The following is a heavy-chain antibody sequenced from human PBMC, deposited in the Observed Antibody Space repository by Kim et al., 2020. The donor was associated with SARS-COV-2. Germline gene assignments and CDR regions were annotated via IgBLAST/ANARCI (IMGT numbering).Heavy chain of an antibody. D-gene: IGHD2-15*01. CDR3: ARNSDTLGFVY. V-gene: IGHV3-33*01. J-gene: IGHJ4*02. CDR2: K. Sequence: KYNAASVKGRFTISRDNSKNTLYLQVNSLRVEDTAVYFCARNSDTLGFVYWGQGTLVTVSS.